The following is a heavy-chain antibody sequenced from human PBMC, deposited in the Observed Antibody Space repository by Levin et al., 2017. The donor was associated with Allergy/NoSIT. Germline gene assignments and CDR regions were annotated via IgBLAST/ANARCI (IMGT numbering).Heavy chain of an antibody. CDR3: ANDFWSGELDY. CDR1: GGTFSSYA. J-gene: IGHJ4*02. V-gene: IGHV1-69*06. D-gene: IGHD3-3*01. CDR2: IIPIFGTA. Sequence: KISCKASGGTFSSYAISWVRQAPGQGLEWMGGIIPIFGTANYAQKFQGRVTITADKSTSTAYMELSSLRSEDTAVYYCANDFWSGELDYWGQGTLVTVSS.